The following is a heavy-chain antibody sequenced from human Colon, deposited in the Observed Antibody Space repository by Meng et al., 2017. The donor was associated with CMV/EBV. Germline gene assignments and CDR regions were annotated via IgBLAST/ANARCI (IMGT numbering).Heavy chain of an antibody. CDR2: ISPYDGKI. Sequence: ASVKVSCKASGYTFTDYAISWVRQAPGQGLEWMGWISPYDGKINYARKFQGRVTMTTDTSTSTAYMELRSLRSDDTAVYYCARDPDDAFDIWGQGTMVTVSS. CDR1: GYTFTDYA. V-gene: IGHV1-18*01. J-gene: IGHJ3*02. CDR3: ARDPDDAFDI.